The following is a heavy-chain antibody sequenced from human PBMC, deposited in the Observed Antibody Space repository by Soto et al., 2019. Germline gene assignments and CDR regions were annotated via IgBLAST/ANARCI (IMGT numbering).Heavy chain of an antibody. CDR3: ARGMSPTYYYDSSPFDY. D-gene: IGHD3-22*01. CDR2: TYYRSKWYN. J-gene: IGHJ4*02. Sequence: SQTLSLTCAISGDSVSSNSAAWNWIRQSPSRGLEWLGRTYYRSKWYNDYAVSVKSRITINPDTSKNQFSLQLNSVTPEDTAVYYCARGMSPTYYYDSSPFDYWGQGTLVTVSS. V-gene: IGHV6-1*01. CDR1: GDSVSSNSAA.